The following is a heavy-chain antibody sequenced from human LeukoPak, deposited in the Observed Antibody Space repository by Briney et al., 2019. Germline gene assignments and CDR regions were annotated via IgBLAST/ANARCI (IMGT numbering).Heavy chain of an antibody. Sequence: GGSLRLSCAASGFTFSSYSMNWVRQAPGKGLEWVSAISGSGGSTYYADSVKGRFTISRDNSKNTLYLQMNSLRAEDTAVYYCAKDPSHYYDSSGYWNFDYWGQGTLVTVSS. CDR1: GFTFSSYS. CDR3: AKDPSHYYDSSGYWNFDY. J-gene: IGHJ4*02. D-gene: IGHD3-22*01. V-gene: IGHV3-23*01. CDR2: ISGSGGST.